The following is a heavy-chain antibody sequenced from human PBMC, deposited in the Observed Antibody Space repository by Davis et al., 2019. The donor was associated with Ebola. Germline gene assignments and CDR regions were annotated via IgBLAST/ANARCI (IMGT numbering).Heavy chain of an antibody. CDR3: ARGHNYAHEY. J-gene: IGHJ4*02. D-gene: IGHD4-11*01. CDR1: GYTFTGYF. Sequence: ASVKVSCKASGYTFTGYFMHWVRQAPGQGLEWMGRINPNNGGTDFAQKFQGRVTMTRDTSISTVYMELSSLRYDDTADYYCARGHNYAHEYWGQGTLVTVSS. CDR2: INPNNGGT. V-gene: IGHV1-2*06.